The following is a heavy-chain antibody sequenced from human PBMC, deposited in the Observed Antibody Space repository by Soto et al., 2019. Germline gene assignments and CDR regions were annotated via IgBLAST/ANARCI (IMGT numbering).Heavy chain of an antibody. CDR1: GFTFDDYA. D-gene: IGHD1-26*01. CDR3: AKGFASADGLFDY. Sequence: GGSLRLSCAASGFTFDDYAMHWVRQAPGKGLEWVSGISWNSGSIDSADSVKGRFTISRDNAKNSLFLQMNSLRAEDTALYYCAKGFASADGLFDYWGQGTLVTVSS. J-gene: IGHJ4*02. CDR2: ISWNSGSI. V-gene: IGHV3-9*01.